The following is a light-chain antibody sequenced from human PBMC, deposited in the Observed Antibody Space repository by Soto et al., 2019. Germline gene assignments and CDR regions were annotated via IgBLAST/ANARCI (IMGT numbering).Light chain of an antibody. J-gene: IGLJ2*01. CDR2: LEGSGSY. V-gene: IGLV4-60*02. Sequence: QPVLTQSSSASASLGSSVKLTCTLSSGHSSYIIAWHQQQPGKAPRYLMKLEGSGSYNKGSGVPDRFSGSSSGAERYLTISNLQFEDEADYYCETWDSNTVVFGGGTKLTVL. CDR1: SGHSSYI. CDR3: ETWDSNTVV.